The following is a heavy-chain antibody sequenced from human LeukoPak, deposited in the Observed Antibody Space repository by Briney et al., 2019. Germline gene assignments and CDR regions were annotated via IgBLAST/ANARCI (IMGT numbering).Heavy chain of an antibody. D-gene: IGHD1-26*01. V-gene: IGHV3-74*01. Sequence: GGSLRLSCAASGFTFSSYEMNWVRQAPGKGLVWVSRIDTDGSFTSYADSVRGRFTTSRDNAKNTLYLQMSSLRAEDTAVYYCIRGTVGAPGNDYWGQGTLVTVSS. CDR3: IRGTVGAPGNDY. CDR2: IDTDGSFT. CDR1: GFTFSSYE. J-gene: IGHJ4*02.